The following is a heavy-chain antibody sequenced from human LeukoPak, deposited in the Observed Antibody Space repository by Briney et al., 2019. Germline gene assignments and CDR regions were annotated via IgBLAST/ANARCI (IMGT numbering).Heavy chain of an antibody. D-gene: IGHD4-23*01. V-gene: IGHV3-73*01. CDR1: GFTFSGSA. J-gene: IGHJ4*02. CDR2: IRSKANSYAT. CDR3: AKDLGSVVTPPSLDY. Sequence: GSLKLSFAASGFTFSGSAMHRVRQASGKGLEWVCRIRSKANSYATAYAASVKGRFTISRDDSKNTAYLQMNSLKTEDTAVYYCAKDLGSVVTPPSLDYWGQGTLVTVSS.